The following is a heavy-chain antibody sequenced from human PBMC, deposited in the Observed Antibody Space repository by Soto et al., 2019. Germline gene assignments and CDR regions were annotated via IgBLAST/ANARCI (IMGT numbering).Heavy chain of an antibody. CDR3: ARDGRAAAGNYYYYCGMDV. J-gene: IGHJ6*02. V-gene: IGHV4-4*07. D-gene: IGHD6-13*01. Sequence: SETLSLTCTVSGGSISSYYWSWIRQPARRGLEWIGRIYTSGSTNYNPSLKSRVTMSVDTSKNQFSLKLSSVTAADTAVYYCARDGRAAAGNYYYYCGMDVWGQGTTVTVSS. CDR2: IYTSGST. CDR1: GGSISSYY.